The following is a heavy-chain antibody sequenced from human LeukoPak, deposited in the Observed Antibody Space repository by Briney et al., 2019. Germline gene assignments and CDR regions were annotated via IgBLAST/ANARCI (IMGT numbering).Heavy chain of an antibody. V-gene: IGHV3-23*01. CDR1: GFIVSSNY. CDR3: AKGGTTGTTSPLRAFDI. CDR2: ISGSSGDT. J-gene: IGHJ3*02. Sequence: GGSLRLSCAASGFIVSSNYMSWVRQAPGKGLEWVSAISGSSGDTYYADSVKGRFTISRDNSKSTLNMQMNSLRAEDTAVYYCAKGGTTGTTSPLRAFDIWGQGTMVTVSS. D-gene: IGHD1-1*01.